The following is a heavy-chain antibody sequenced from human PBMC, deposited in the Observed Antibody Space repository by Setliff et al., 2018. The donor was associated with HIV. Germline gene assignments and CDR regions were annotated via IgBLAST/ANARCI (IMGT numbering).Heavy chain of an antibody. CDR1: GYTFTSYY. CDR3: ARVATGGYSNNWGPRQLDV. CDR2: MNPSGGRT. J-gene: IGHJ6*02. D-gene: IGHD6-13*01. V-gene: IGHV1-46*01. Sequence: ASVKVSCKASGYTFTSYYIHWVRQAPGQGLEWMGVMNPSGGRTTYAQKFQGRLTMTRDMSTSTVYMELNSLRSEDTAMYYCARVATGGYSNNWGPRQLDVWGQGTTVTVSS.